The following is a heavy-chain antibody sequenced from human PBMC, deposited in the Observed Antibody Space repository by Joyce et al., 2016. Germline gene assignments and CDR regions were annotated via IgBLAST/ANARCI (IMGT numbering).Heavy chain of an antibody. J-gene: IGHJ6*02. CDR3: ASQYQHRYYYYGMDV. CDR2: IYSGGST. D-gene: IGHD3-3*02. Sequence: EVQLVESGGGLIQPGGSLRLSCAASGFTVSGNYMSWVRQAPGKGLEWVSVIYSGGSTYYAGSVKGRFTISRDNSKNTLDLQMNSLRAEDTAVYYCASQYQHRYYYYGMDVWGQGTTVTVSS. V-gene: IGHV3-53*01. CDR1: GFTVSGNY.